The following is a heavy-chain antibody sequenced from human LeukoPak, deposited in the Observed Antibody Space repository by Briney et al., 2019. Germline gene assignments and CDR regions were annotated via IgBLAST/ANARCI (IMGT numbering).Heavy chain of an antibody. D-gene: IGHD3-10*01. CDR3: ARGGPMGRY. CDR2: IKEDGSEK. V-gene: IGHV3-7*04. CDR1: GFTFGDYA. Sequence: PGGSLRLSCIASGFTFGDYAMSWVRQAPGKGLQWVANIKEDGSEKYYVDSVKGRFTISRDNAKNSLYLQMNSLRAEDTAMYYCARGGPMGRYWGQGTLVTVSS. J-gene: IGHJ4*02.